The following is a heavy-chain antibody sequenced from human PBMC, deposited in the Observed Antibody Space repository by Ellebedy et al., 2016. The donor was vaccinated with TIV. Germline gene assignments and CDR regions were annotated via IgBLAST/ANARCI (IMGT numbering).Heavy chain of an antibody. CDR1: GFAFTTCA. V-gene: IGHV3-7*03. CDR2: INYNGSET. CDR3: ARWRDGSGWNLDY. J-gene: IGHJ4*02. D-gene: IGHD6-19*01. Sequence: PGGSLRLSCAASGFAFTTCAMSWVRQAPGTGLEWVANINYNGSETYYVDSVKGRFNISRDNASNSLALQMSSLRVEDTAVYYCARWRDGSGWNLDYWGQGTLLTVSS.